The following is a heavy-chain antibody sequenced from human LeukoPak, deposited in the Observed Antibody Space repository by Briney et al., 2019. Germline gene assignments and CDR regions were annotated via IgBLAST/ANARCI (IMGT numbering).Heavy chain of an antibody. CDR3: ARGVSYVDY. J-gene: IGHJ4*02. V-gene: IGHV3-21*05. CDR2: ISNTGSYI. D-gene: IGHD2-8*01. Sequence: PGGSLRLSCAASGFTFSSYGMHWVRQAPGKGLEWVSYISNTGSYINYADSVKGRFTFSRDNAKNSTYLQMNSLRAEDTAVYYCARGVSYVDYWGQGILVTVSS. CDR1: GFTFSSYG.